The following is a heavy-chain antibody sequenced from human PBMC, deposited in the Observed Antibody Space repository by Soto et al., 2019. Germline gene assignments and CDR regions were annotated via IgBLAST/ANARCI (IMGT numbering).Heavy chain of an antibody. D-gene: IGHD6-13*01. CDR3: AKRKQQLDRGYYYYYYMDV. J-gene: IGHJ6*03. CDR2: ISGSGGST. CDR1: GFTFSSYA. Sequence: GGSLRLSCAASGFTFSSYAMSWVRQAPGKGLEWVSAISGSGGSTYYADSVKGRFTISRGNSKNTLYLQMNSLRAEDTAVYYCAKRKQQLDRGYYYYYYMDVWGKGTTVTVSS. V-gene: IGHV3-23*01.